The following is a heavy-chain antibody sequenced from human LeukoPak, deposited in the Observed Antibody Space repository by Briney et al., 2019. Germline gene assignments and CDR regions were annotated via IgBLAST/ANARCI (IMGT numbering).Heavy chain of an antibody. J-gene: IGHJ4*02. Sequence: SETLSPTCTVSGGSISSFYWTWIRQPAGKGLEWIGRIYTSGGTNYNPSLKSRVTMSVDTSKNQFSLKLSSVTAADTAVYYCARDWGSYSSGWRAFDYWGQGTLVTVSS. D-gene: IGHD6-19*01. CDR1: GGSISSFY. CDR2: IYTSGGT. CDR3: ARDWGSYSSGWRAFDY. V-gene: IGHV4-4*07.